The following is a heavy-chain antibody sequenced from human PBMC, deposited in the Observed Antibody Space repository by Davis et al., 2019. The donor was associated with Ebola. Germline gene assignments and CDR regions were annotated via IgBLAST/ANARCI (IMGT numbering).Heavy chain of an antibody. V-gene: IGHV3-66*01. CDR1: GFSVSSTY. CDR2: MYTACTTRCT. Sequence: GESLKISCAASGFSVSSTYVSWVRQAPGKGLEWVSVMYTACTTRCTDYADSVKGRFIVSRDNSKNILYLQMSSLGAEDTAVYYCVKGIVGTAKVYWGQGTLVTVSS. D-gene: IGHD1-26*01. J-gene: IGHJ4*02. CDR3: VKGIVGTAKVY.